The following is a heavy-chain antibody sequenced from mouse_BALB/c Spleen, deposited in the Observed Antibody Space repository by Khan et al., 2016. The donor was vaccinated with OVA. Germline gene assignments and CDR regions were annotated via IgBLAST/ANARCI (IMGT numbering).Heavy chain of an antibody. CDR1: GYSITSAYT. J-gene: IGHJ4*01. CDR2: IRSSGST. V-gene: IGHV3-2*02. CDR3: ARDGVRYNYGMDY. Sequence: EVQLQESGPGLVKPSPSLSLTCTVTGYSITSAYTWNWIRQFPENKLEWMGYIRSSGSTNYNPALKSQISLTRDTSKNQFFLQLKSFTTEDTARYYCARDGVRYNYGMDYWGQGTSVTVAS. D-gene: IGHD1-1*02.